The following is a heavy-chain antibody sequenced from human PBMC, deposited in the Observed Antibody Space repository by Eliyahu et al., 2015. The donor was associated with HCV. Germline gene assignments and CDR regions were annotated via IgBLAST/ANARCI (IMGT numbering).Heavy chain of an antibody. J-gene: IGHJ5*02. CDR1: GYTFTSYG. Sequence: QVQLMQSGAEVKKPGASVKVSCKASGYTFTSYGISWVRQAPGQGLEWMGWISAYNGNTNYAQKLQGRVTMTTDTSTSTAYMELRSLRSDDTAVYYCARLSYDFWSGWFGWFDPWGQGTLVTVSS. V-gene: IGHV1-18*01. CDR2: ISAYNGNT. D-gene: IGHD3-3*01. CDR3: ARLSYDFWSGWFGWFDP.